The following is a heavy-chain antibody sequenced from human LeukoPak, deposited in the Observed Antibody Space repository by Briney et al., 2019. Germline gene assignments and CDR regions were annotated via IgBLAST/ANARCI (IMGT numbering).Heavy chain of an antibody. CDR1: GDSIRNYY. D-gene: IGHD3-10*01. J-gene: IGHJ4*02. CDR3: ARHMDYYGSGSFSH. CDR2: IHSTGST. Sequence: SETLSLTCTVSGDSIRNYYWSWLRQPPGKGLEWIGYIHSTGSTDYNPSLKSRVTISVDTSKNQFSLKLSSVTAADTAVYYCARHMDYYGSGSFSHWGQGTLVTVSS. V-gene: IGHV4-59*08.